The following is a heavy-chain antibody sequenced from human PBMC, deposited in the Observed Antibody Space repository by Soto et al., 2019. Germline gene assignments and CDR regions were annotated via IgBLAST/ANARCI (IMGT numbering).Heavy chain of an antibody. V-gene: IGHV1-2*02. Sequence: ASVKVSCKASGYTFIDYCMHWVRQAPGQGFEWMGRISPRSGGTNYAQKFQGRVTMTWDTSLNTAYMELSSLISEDTAVYYCARPPGYISDWYYFDLWGQGTLVTVSS. CDR3: ARPPGYISDWYYFDL. J-gene: IGHJ4*02. CDR1: GYTFIDYC. CDR2: ISPRSGGT. D-gene: IGHD3-9*01.